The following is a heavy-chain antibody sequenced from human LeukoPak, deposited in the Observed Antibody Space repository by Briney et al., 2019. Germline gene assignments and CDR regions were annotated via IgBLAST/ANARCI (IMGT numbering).Heavy chain of an antibody. J-gene: IGHJ6*02. CDR2: ISYSGST. CDR3: ARHAAVPVYQRGMDV. D-gene: IGHD6-19*01. Sequence: PSETLSLTCTVSGGSISPYFWSWIRQPPGGGLEWIAYISYSGSTNYNPSLVSSATISMDTSKNQLSLRLSSVTAANTAVYYCARHAAVPVYQRGMDVWGQGTTVTVSS. V-gene: IGHV4-59*08. CDR1: GGSISPYF.